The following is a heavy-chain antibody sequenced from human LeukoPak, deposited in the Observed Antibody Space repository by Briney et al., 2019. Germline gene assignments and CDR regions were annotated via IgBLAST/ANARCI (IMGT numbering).Heavy chain of an antibody. CDR2: IYTSGST. V-gene: IGHV4-59*10. CDR3: ARSDAFDI. J-gene: IGHJ3*02. CDR1: GGSLSAYY. Sequence: SETLSLTCAVYGGSLSAYYWSWIRQPAGKGLEWIGRIYTSGSTNYNPSLKSRVTISIDTSKNQFSLILISVTAADTAVYYCARSDAFDIWGQGTMVTVSS.